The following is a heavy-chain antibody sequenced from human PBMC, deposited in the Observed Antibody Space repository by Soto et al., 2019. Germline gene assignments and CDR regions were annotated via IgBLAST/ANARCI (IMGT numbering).Heavy chain of an antibody. CDR1: GFAFSRHP. CDR2: ISDGGDLT. V-gene: IGHV3-23*01. D-gene: IGHD3-10*01. Sequence: GSLILSCASSGFAFSRHPMSWVRQAPEKGLEWVAGISDGGDLTYNADSVRGRFTISRDNSRNTLYLQMNSLRAEDTAVYYCARRVIGSSRAFDIWGQGTMVTVSS. CDR3: ARRVIGSSRAFDI. J-gene: IGHJ3*02.